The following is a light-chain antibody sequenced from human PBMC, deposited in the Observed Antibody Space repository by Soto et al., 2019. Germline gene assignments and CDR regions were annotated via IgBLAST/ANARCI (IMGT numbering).Light chain of an antibody. Sequence: DIQMTQSPSTLSASVEDRVTITCRASQSISTSLAWYQQKPGKAPKLLIYDASSLESGVPSRFRGSGSGTEFTLTISSLQPDDFAAYYCQQYNSYPTFGQGTEVDIK. CDR3: QQYNSYPT. CDR1: QSISTS. CDR2: DAS. J-gene: IGKJ1*01. V-gene: IGKV1-5*01.